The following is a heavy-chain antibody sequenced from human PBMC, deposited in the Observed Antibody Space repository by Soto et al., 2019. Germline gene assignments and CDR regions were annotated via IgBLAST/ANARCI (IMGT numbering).Heavy chain of an antibody. J-gene: IGHJ4*02. D-gene: IGHD3-22*01. CDR2: ITYSGGSR. Sequence: EVQLVESGGGLVQPGGSLRLSCAASGFTFSNYAMAWVRQAPGKGLEWVSTITYSGGSRDYADSVKGRFTISRDNSKNTLYLQMNSLRAEDTAVYYCAKKGYYDTSGYPIRYFDYWGQGTLVNVSS. V-gene: IGHV3-23*04. CDR1: GFTFSNYA. CDR3: AKKGYYDTSGYPIRYFDY.